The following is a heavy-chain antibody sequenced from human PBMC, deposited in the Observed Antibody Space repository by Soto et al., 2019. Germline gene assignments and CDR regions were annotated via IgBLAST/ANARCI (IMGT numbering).Heavy chain of an antibody. CDR2: IYSGGSA. CDR1: GFTVSSNY. D-gene: IGHD3-22*01. Sequence: EVQLVETGGGLIQPGGSLRLSCAASGFTVSSNYMSWVRQAPGKGLEWVSVIYSGGSAYYADSVKGRFTISRDNSKNTLYLQMNSLRAEDTAVYYCARDYSSSSYYGMAVWGQGTTVTVSS. J-gene: IGHJ6*02. CDR3: ARDYSSSSYYGMAV. V-gene: IGHV3-53*02.